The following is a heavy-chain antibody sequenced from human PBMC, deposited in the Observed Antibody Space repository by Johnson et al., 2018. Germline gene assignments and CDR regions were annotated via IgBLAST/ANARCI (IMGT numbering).Heavy chain of an antibody. CDR2: ISGGGDTT. J-gene: IGHJ3*01. CDR1: GFTSSSYA. D-gene: IGHD5-18*01. CDR3: ANLGRGYTYGSDSFDV. V-gene: IGHV3-23*04. Sequence: VQLVESGGGLVQPGGSLRLSCVASGFTSSSYAMSWVRQAPGKGLEWASGISGGGDTTYYADSVKGRFPISRDNSKNTMYLQMNSLRAEETAVYYCANLGRGYTYGSDSFDVWGQGTMVTVSS.